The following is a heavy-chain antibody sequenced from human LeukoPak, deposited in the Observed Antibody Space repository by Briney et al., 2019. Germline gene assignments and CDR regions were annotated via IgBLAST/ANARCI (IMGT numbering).Heavy chain of an antibody. J-gene: IGHJ4*02. Sequence: SVKVSCKASGGTFSSYAISWVRQAPGQGLEWMGGIIPIFGTANYAQKFQGRVTITADESTSTAYMELSSLRSEDTAVYYCASAGGYQPLFDYWGQGTLVTVSS. CDR2: IIPIFGTA. D-gene: IGHD2-2*01. CDR3: ASAGGYQPLFDY. CDR1: GGTFSSYA. V-gene: IGHV1-69*13.